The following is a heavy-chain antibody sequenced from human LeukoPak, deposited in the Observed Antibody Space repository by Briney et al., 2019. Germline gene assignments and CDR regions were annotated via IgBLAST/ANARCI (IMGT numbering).Heavy chain of an antibody. V-gene: IGHV4-59*08. CDR2: MYYSGGS. J-gene: IGHJ6*02. CDR1: GGSISSYY. CDR3: ARVSSINGMDV. D-gene: IGHD2-2*01. Sequence: PSETLSRTCTVSGGSISSYYWSWIRQPPGKGLEWIGYMYYSGGSNYNPSLKSRVTISVDTSKNQFSLKLRSVTAADTAVYYCARVSSINGMDVWGQGTTVTVSS.